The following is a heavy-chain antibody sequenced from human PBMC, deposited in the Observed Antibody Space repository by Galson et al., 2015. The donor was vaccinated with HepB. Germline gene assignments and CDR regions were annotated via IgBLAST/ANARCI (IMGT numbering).Heavy chain of an antibody. CDR1: GGSISSGGYY. V-gene: IGHV4-31*03. J-gene: IGHJ4*02. CDR2: IYYSGST. CDR3: ARYYDSSGYDY. D-gene: IGHD3-22*01. Sequence: LSLTCTVSGGSISSGGYYWSWIRQHPGKGLEWIGYIYYSGSTYYIPSLRSRLSISVDTSKNQFSLKLSSVSAADTAVYYCARYYDSSGYDYWGQGTLVTVSS.